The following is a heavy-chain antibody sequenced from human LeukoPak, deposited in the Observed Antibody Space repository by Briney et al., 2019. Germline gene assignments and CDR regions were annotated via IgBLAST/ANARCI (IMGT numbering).Heavy chain of an antibody. J-gene: IGHJ4*02. CDR3: ASDQGSTGYSYLDS. Sequence: SETLSLTCSVSGGPVTEYYWSWIRQPPGKGLEWIGYTYHSGSTNYSPSLKSRVTMSVDASRNQFSLKLVSVTAADTAVYHCASDQGSTGYSYLDSWGQGNLVTVSS. V-gene: IGHV4-59*02. D-gene: IGHD2-15*01. CDR1: GGPVTEYY. CDR2: TYHSGST.